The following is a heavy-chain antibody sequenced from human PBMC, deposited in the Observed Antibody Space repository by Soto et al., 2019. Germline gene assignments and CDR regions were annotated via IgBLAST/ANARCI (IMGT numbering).Heavy chain of an antibody. Sequence: EVQLLESGGGLVQPGGSLRLSCAASGFTFSSHAMSWVRQAPGKGLECVSVISGSGGSTYLADSVKGRFTISRDNFKTTLYLQMNSLRAEDTAVYYCARAEWELLPVFDYWGQGSLVTVSS. J-gene: IGHJ4*02. CDR1: GFTFSSHA. V-gene: IGHV3-23*01. D-gene: IGHD1-26*01. CDR3: ARAEWELLPVFDY. CDR2: ISGSGGST.